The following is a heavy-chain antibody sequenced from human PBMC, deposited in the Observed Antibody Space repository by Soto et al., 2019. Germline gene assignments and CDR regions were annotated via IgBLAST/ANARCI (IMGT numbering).Heavy chain of an antibody. D-gene: IGHD3-22*01. Sequence: PSETLSLTCTVSGGSISSLYWNWIRQPPGKGLEWIGSIFYSGRTTYNPSLKSRVTISVDTSKTQFSLKLSSVTAADTAVYYCARAPKGYYYDSSGYLDYWGQGTLVTVSS. CDR2: IFYSGRT. V-gene: IGHV4-59*01. CDR1: GGSISSLY. CDR3: ARAPKGYYYDSSGYLDY. J-gene: IGHJ4*02.